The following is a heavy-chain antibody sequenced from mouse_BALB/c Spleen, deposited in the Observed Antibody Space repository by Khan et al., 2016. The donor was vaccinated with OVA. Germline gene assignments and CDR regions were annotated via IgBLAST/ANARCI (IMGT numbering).Heavy chain of an antibody. D-gene: IGHD1-1*01. Sequence: EVELVESGGGLVKPGGPLKLSCAASGFTFSSYAMSWVRQTPEKRLEWVATISSAGDYTYYPDSVKGRFTISRDNAKNTLYLQMSSLRSEDTAMYYYTRHNYGPFAYWGQGTQVTVSA. CDR2: ISSAGDYT. J-gene: IGHJ3*01. CDR3: TRHNYGPFAY. V-gene: IGHV5-9-3*01. CDR1: GFTFSSYA.